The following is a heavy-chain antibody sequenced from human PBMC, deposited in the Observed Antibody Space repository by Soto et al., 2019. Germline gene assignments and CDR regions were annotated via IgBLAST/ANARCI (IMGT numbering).Heavy chain of an antibody. J-gene: IGHJ6*02. D-gene: IGHD3-9*01. V-gene: IGHV3-53*01. CDR1: GFSFNNAW. CDR3: ARSRNYDILTGYYSGYYYGMDV. Sequence: GGSLRLSCAASGFSFNNAWMYWVRQAPGKGLEWVSVIYSGGSTYYADSVKGRFTISRDNSKNTLYLQMNSLRAEDTAVYYCARSRNYDILTGYYSGYYYGMDVWGQGTTVTVSS. CDR2: IYSGGST.